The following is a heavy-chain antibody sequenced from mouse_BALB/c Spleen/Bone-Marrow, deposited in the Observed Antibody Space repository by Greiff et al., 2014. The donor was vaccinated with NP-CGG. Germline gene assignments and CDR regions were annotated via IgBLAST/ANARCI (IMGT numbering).Heavy chain of an antibody. J-gene: IGHJ2*01. Sequence: QVQLKESGPGLVQPSQSLSITCTVSGFSLSSYGVHWVRQSPGKGLEWLGVIWSGGSTDYNAAFISRLTISKDNPKSQVFFKMTSLQANDTAIYYCARNHRGYYFDYWGQGTTLTVSS. CDR3: ARNHRGYYFDY. CDR2: IWSGGST. CDR1: GFSLSSYG. D-gene: IGHD3-1*01. V-gene: IGHV2-2*02.